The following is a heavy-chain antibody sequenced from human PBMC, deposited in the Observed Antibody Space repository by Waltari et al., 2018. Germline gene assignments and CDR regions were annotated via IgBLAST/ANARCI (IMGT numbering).Heavy chain of an antibody. Sequence: QVQLQESGPGLVKPSETLSLTCTVSGYSISSGYYWAWIRQPPGKGLEWIGSIYHTGNTYYSPSLKSRLTISVDTSKNQFSLKLTSVTAADTALYYCARNFRLSTTSSFDYWGQGSLVTVSS. CDR2: IYHTGNT. CDR3: ARNFRLSTTSSFDY. J-gene: IGHJ4*02. D-gene: IGHD5-12*01. V-gene: IGHV4-38-2*02. CDR1: GYSISSGYY.